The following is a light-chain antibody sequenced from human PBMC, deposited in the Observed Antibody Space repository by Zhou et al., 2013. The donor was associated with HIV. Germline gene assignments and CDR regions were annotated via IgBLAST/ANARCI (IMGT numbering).Light chain of an antibody. Sequence: EIVLTQSPGTLSLSPGERATLSCRASHTVTSNYLAWYQHKPGQGPNLLIYGTSNRATGIPARFSGSGYGTEFTLTINSLQSEDSAVYYCQQYDHWPPNTFGRGTILEIK. V-gene: IGKV3-15*01. CDR1: HTVTSN. CDR3: QQYDHWPPNT. CDR2: GTS. J-gene: IGKJ2*01.